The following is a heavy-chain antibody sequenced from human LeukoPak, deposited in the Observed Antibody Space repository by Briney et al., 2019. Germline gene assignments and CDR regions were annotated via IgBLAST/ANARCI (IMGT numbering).Heavy chain of an antibody. J-gene: IGHJ3*02. V-gene: IGHV3-21*01. Sequence: PGGSLRLSCEASVFNLGAYHMNWVRQAPGKGLEWVASISSSRIYKFYSNSVKGRFTISRDNAKKSMYLQMNSLRVEDTAVYYSARDQGHYDSFDMWGQGTLVTVSS. CDR3: ARDQGHYDSFDM. D-gene: IGHD3-3*02. CDR2: ISSSRIYK. CDR1: VFNLGAYH.